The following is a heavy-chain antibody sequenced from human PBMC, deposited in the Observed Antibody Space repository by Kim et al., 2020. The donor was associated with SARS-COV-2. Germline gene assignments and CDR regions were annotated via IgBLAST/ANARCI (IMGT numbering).Heavy chain of an antibody. Sequence: SETLSLTCTVSGGSISSSSYYWGWIRQPPGKGLEWIGSIYYSGSTYYNPSLKSRVTISVDTSKNQFSLKLSSVTAADTAVYYCARVGRRGYSYGYDASGIVDYWGQGTLVTVSS. CDR3: ARVGRRGYSYGYDASGIVDY. CDR1: GGSISSSSYY. CDR2: IYYSGST. J-gene: IGHJ4*02. D-gene: IGHD5-18*01. V-gene: IGHV4-39*07.